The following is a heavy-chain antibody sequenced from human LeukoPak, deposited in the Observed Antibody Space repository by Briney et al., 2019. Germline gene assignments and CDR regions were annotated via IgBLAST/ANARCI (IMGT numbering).Heavy chain of an antibody. V-gene: IGHV4-30-4*07. CDR2: IYYSGST. D-gene: IGHD5-18*01. CDR1: SGSISSGGYS. Sequence: SETLSLTCAVSSGSISSGGYSWSWIRQPPGKGLEWIGYIYYSGSTYYNPSLKSRVTISVDTSKNQFSLKLSSVTAADTAVYYCARWGQWIQNWFDPWGQGTLVTVSS. J-gene: IGHJ5*02. CDR3: ARWGQWIQNWFDP.